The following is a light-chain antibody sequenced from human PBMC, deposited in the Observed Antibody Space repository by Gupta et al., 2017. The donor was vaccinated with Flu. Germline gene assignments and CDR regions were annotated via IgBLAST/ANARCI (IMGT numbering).Light chain of an antibody. Sequence: QVITIFCLGTKSDIGGYNHGSWYKKHPGKAPRLVICEVNNRPSGVSNRFSGSKSGNTASLTITGLQAEDEGHYYCSSYTGSYTLFGGGTKLTVL. V-gene: IGLV2-14*01. CDR1: KSDIGGYNH. J-gene: IGLJ2*01. CDR3: SSYTGSYTL. CDR2: EVN.